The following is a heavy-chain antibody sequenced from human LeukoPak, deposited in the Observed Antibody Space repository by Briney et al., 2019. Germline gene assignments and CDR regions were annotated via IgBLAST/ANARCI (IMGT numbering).Heavy chain of an antibody. CDR3: AREFCSGASCHQAFDY. D-gene: IGHD2-15*01. Sequence: GASVKVSCKASGYXFTGYYMHWVRQAPGQGLEWMAWINANSGGTDCAQNFQGRVTVTRDTSISTAYMELSSLRSDGTAVYYCAREFCSGASCHQAFDYWGPGTVVTVSS. J-gene: IGHJ4*02. CDR1: GYXFTGYY. CDR2: INANSGGT. V-gene: IGHV1-2*02.